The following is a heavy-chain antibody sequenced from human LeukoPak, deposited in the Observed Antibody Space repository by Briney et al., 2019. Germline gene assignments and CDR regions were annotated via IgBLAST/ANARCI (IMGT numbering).Heavy chain of an antibody. D-gene: IGHD4-23*01. J-gene: IGHJ4*02. CDR2: LWFDGSNK. Sequence: GGSLRLSCAASGFIFNNYAMHWVRQAPGKGLEWVAILWFDGSNKYYADSVKGRFIISRDNSKNTLYLQMNNLRAEDTAVYYCARDSSDYGGKGFDYWGQGTLVTVSS. CDR1: GFIFNNYA. V-gene: IGHV3-33*01. CDR3: ARDSSDYGGKGFDY.